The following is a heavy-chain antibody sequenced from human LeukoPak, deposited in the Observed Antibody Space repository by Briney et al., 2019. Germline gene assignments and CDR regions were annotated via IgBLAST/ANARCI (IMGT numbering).Heavy chain of an antibody. CDR2: IKNKPDGGTT. CDR3: TVVNYGSGSYPLGY. V-gene: IGHV3-15*01. Sequence: PGGSLRLSCAASGFTFSHAWMSWVRQAPGKGLEWVGRIKNKPDGGTTDYAAPVQGRFTISRDDSKNTLYLQMNSLKAEDTAVYYCTVVNYGSGSYPLGYWGQGTLVTVSS. D-gene: IGHD3-10*01. J-gene: IGHJ4*02. CDR1: GFTFSHAW.